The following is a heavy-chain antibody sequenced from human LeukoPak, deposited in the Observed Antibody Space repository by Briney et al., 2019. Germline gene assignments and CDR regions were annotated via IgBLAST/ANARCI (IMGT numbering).Heavy chain of an antibody. CDR3: AGAGSVMDV. V-gene: IGHV3-30-3*01. CDR1: GFTFSSYA. J-gene: IGHJ6*02. Sequence: QAGGSLRLSCAASGFTFSSYAMHWVRQAPGKGLEWVAVISYDGSNKYYADSVKGRFTISRDNSKNTLYLQMNSLRAEDTAVYYCAGAGSVMDVWGQGTTVTVSS. CDR2: ISYDGSNK.